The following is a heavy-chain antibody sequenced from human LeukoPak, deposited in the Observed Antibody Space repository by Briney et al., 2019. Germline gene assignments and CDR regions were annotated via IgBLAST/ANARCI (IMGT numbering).Heavy chain of an antibody. V-gene: IGHV4-59*01. Sequence: SETLSHTCTVSGGSISSYYWSWIRQPPGKGLEWIGYIYYSGSTNYNPSLKSRVTISVDTSKNQFSLKLSSVTAADTAVYYCARGVRDYDILTGYYRPYYYYYYMDVWGKGTTVTVSS. J-gene: IGHJ6*03. CDR2: IYYSGST. D-gene: IGHD3-9*01. CDR3: ARGVRDYDILTGYYRPYYYYYYMDV. CDR1: GGSISSYY.